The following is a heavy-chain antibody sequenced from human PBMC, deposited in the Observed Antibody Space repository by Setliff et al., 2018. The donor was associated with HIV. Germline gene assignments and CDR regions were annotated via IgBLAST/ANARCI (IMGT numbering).Heavy chain of an antibody. Sequence: ASVKVSCKASGYTFTSHTMHWVRQAPGQGLEWMGWINTANGNTKYSQKFQDRVTITRDTSASTGYMEVNSLRPEDTAVYYCARDRTPKRGYTYREPDFDSWGQGTLVTVSS. V-gene: IGHV1-3*04. CDR1: GYTFTSHT. CDR2: INTANGNT. CDR3: ARDRTPKRGYTYREPDFDS. J-gene: IGHJ4*02. D-gene: IGHD3-22*01.